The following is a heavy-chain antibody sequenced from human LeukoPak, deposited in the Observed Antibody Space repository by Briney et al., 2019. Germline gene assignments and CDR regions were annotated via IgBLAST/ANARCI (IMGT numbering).Heavy chain of an antibody. D-gene: IGHD2-2*01. Sequence: ASVKVSCKASGYTFIGNYIRWVRQAPGQGLEWMGWINPSSGVTKYAQKFQGRVTMTRDTSISTAYMELSSLKSDDTAVYFCARNRYCSSASCPRDFMDVWGKGTTVTVSS. CDR3: ARNRYCSSASCPRDFMDV. V-gene: IGHV1-2*02. CDR1: GYTFIGNY. CDR2: INPSSGVT. J-gene: IGHJ6*03.